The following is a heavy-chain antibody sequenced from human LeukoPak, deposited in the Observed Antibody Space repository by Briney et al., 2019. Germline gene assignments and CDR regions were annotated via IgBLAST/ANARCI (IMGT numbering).Heavy chain of an antibody. CDR3: ARVPHAMVRGVIITEFYFDY. CDR2: ISSSSNYI. CDR1: GLTSSSYS. V-gene: IGHV3-21*01. Sequence: GGSLRLSCAASGLTSSSYSMNWVRQAPGKGLEWVSSISSSSNYIYYADSVKGRFTISRDNAKNSLYLQMNSLRAEDTAVYYCARVPHAMVRGVIITEFYFDYWGQGTLVTVSS. J-gene: IGHJ4*02. D-gene: IGHD3-10*01.